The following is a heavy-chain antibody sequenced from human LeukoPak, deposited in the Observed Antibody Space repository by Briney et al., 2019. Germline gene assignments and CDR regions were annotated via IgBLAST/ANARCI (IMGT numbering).Heavy chain of an antibody. CDR1: GFTFSSYG. V-gene: IGHV3-33*01. J-gene: IGHJ4*02. Sequence: GGSLRLSCAASGFTFSSYGMHWVRQAPGKGLEWVAVIWYDGSNKYYADSVKGRFTISRDNSKNTLYLQMNSLRAEDTAVYYCARDSGRTYYYDSSGYSNFDYWGQGTLVTASS. D-gene: IGHD3-22*01. CDR3: ARDSGRTYYYDSSGYSNFDY. CDR2: IWYDGSNK.